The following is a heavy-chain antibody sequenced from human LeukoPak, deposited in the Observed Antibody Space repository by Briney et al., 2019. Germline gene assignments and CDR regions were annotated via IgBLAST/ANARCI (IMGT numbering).Heavy chain of an antibody. CDR1: GGSINSGDYY. Sequence: PLETLSLTCAVSGGSINSGDYYWSWIRQPPGKGLEWIGYIYSSGGTYYNPSLKSRVAIFVDTSKKRFSLKLNSVTAADAAVYYCARVSGYYGVGSYYFDSWGQGILVSVSS. V-gene: IGHV4-30-4*08. CDR2: IYSSGGT. J-gene: IGHJ4*02. D-gene: IGHD3-10*01. CDR3: ARVSGYYGVGSYYFDS.